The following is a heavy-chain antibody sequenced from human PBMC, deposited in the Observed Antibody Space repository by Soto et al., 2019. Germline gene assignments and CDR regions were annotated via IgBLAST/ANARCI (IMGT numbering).Heavy chain of an antibody. V-gene: IGHV6-1*01. Sequence: PSQTLSLTCAISGDSVSSNSAAWNWIRQSPSRGLEWLGRTYYRSKWYNDYAVSVKSRITINPDTSKNQFSLQLNSVTPEDTAVYYCARVFSSSWGEYNWFDPWGPGTLVTVSS. J-gene: IGHJ5*02. CDR1: GDSVSSNSAA. CDR2: TYYRSKWYN. CDR3: ARVFSSSWGEYNWFDP. D-gene: IGHD6-13*01.